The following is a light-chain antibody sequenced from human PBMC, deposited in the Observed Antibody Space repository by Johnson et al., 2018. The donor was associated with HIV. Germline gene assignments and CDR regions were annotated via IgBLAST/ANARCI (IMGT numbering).Light chain of an antibody. CDR3: GTWDSSLSADV. J-gene: IGLJ1*01. CDR1: SSNIGNNY. Sequence: QSVLTQLPSVSAAPGQKVTISCSGSSSNIGNNYVSWYQQLPGTAPKLLIYENNKRPSGIPDRFSGSKSGTSATLGITGLQTGDEADYYCGTWDSSLSADVFGTDQGHRP. V-gene: IGLV1-51*02. CDR2: ENN.